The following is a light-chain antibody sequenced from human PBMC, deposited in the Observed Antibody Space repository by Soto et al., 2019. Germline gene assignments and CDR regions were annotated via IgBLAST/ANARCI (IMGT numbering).Light chain of an antibody. Sequence: DIHMTQSPSTLSASVGDRVTITCRASESINSWLAWYQQKPGKAPKLLIYKASNLESGVPSRFSGSGSGTEFTLTITSLQPDDFATYYCQQYQSYSQFGQGTKVEIK. CDR1: ESINSW. V-gene: IGKV1-5*03. CDR2: KAS. J-gene: IGKJ1*01. CDR3: QQYQSYSQ.